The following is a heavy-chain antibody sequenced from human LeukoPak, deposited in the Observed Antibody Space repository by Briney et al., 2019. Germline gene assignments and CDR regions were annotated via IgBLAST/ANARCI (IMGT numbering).Heavy chain of an antibody. CDR3: ARERYSSGWYVWFDP. Sequence: SETLSLTCTVSGGSISSYYWSWIRQPAGKGLESIGRIYTSGSTNYNPSLKSRVTMSVDTSKNQFSLKLSSVTAADTAVYYCARERYSSGWYVWFDPWGQGTLVTVSS. CDR2: IYTSGST. CDR1: GGSISSYY. D-gene: IGHD6-19*01. V-gene: IGHV4-4*07. J-gene: IGHJ5*02.